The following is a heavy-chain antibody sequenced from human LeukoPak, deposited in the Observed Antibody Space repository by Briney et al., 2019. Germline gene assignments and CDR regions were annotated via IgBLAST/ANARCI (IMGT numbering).Heavy chain of an antibody. Sequence: GGSLRLPCAASGFTFSSYAMSWVRQAPGKGLEWVSAISGSGGSTYYADSVKGRFTISRDNAKNSLYLQMNSLRAEDTAVYYCATDVGVDYYYYYKDVWGKGTTVTVSS. V-gene: IGHV3-23*01. D-gene: IGHD3-3*01. CDR2: ISGSGGST. CDR1: GFTFSSYA. CDR3: ATDVGVDYYYYYKDV. J-gene: IGHJ6*03.